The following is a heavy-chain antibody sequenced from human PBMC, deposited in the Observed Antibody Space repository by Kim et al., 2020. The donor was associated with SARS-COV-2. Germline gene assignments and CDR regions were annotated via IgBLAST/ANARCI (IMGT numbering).Heavy chain of an antibody. D-gene: IGHD3-3*01. CDR2: ISSSSSYI. J-gene: IGHJ3*02. V-gene: IGHV3-21*01. CDR1: GFTFSSYS. Sequence: GGSLRLSCAASGFTFSSYSMNWVRQAPGKGLEWVSSISSSSSYIYYADSVKGRFTISRDNAKNSLYLQMNSLRAEDTAVYYCARDLKYFGVVIIQGAFDIWGQGTMVTVSS. CDR3: ARDLKYFGVVIIQGAFDI.